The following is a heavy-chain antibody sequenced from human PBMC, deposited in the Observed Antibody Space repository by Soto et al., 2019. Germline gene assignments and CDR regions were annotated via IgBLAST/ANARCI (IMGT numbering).Heavy chain of an antibody. CDR2: ISWNSGSI. J-gene: IGHJ4*02. CDR1: GFTFDDYA. CDR3: AKDEGL. Sequence: SLRLSCADAGFTFDDYAMHWVRQAPGKGLEWVSGISWNSGSIGYADSVKGRFTISRDNAKSSLYLQMNSLRAEDTALYYCAKDEGLWGQGTLVTGPS. V-gene: IGHV3-9*01.